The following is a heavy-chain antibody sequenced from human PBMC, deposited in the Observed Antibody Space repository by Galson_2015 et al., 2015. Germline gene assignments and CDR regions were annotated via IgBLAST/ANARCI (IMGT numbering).Heavy chain of an antibody. J-gene: IGHJ4*02. CDR2: ISAYNGNT. CDR3: ARDRYYDSSGYQEFDY. CDR1: GYTFTSYG. D-gene: IGHD3-22*01. V-gene: IGHV1-18*04. Sequence: SVKVSCKASGYTFTSYGISWVRQAPGQGLEWMGWISAYNGNTNYAQKLQGRVTMTTDTSTSTAYMELRSLRSDDTAVYYCARDRYYDSSGYQEFDYWGQGTLVTVSS.